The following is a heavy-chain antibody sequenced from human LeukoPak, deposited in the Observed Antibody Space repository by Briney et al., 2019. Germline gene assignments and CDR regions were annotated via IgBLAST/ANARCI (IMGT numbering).Heavy chain of an antibody. D-gene: IGHD2-15*01. CDR3: AREFSGQDCSGGSCQGY. J-gene: IGHJ4*02. V-gene: IGHV4-4*07. CDR2: IHSSGST. Sequence: SSETLSLTCTVSGGSIRSYYWSWIRQPAGKGLEWIGRIHSSGSTNYNPSLKTRVTMSVDTSKNQFSLKLSSVTAADTAVYYCAREFSGQDCSGGSCQGYWGQGTLVTVSS. CDR1: GGSIRSYY.